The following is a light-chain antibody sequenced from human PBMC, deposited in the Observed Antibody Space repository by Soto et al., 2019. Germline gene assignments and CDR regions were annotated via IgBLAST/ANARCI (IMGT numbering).Light chain of an antibody. V-gene: IGKV1-33*01. CDR1: QSISSY. J-gene: IGKJ4*01. Sequence: IQMTQSPSSLSASVGDRVTITCRASQSISSYLNWYQQKSGKAPKLLIYAASDLETGVPSRFSGSGSGTDFTFTINSLQPEDIATYYCQQYDNLPLTFGGGTKVDIK. CDR2: AAS. CDR3: QQYDNLPLT.